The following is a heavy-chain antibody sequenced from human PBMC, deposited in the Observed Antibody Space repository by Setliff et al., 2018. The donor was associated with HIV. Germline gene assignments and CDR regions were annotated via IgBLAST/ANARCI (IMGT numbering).Heavy chain of an antibody. V-gene: IGHV4-39*01. Sequence: SETLSLTCTVSGGSTSTSGYYWGWIRQPPGKGREWIGGIYSSGGTYYNPSLKSRVTISVDTSKNQFSLKLKSVTAADTAVYYCATSAESGFGIHWGVFNIWGQGTRVTVSS. D-gene: IGHD3-10*01. J-gene: IGHJ3*02. CDR3: ATSAESGFGIHWGVFNI. CDR1: GGSTSTSGYY. CDR2: IYSSGGT.